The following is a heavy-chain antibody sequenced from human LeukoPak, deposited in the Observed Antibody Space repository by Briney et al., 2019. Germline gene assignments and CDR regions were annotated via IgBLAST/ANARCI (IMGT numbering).Heavy chain of an antibody. CDR2: IGNSGDNT. CDR1: GFTFSSYA. D-gene: IGHD6-19*01. V-gene: IGHV3-23*01. Sequence: GGSLRLSCAASGFTFSSYAMSWVRQAPGKGLEWVSSIGNSGDNTYYADSVKGRFTISRGNSKNTMYLQMNSLRAEDTAVYYCAKRTSSGWYYFDYWGQGTLVTVSS. CDR3: AKRTSSGWYYFDY. J-gene: IGHJ4*02.